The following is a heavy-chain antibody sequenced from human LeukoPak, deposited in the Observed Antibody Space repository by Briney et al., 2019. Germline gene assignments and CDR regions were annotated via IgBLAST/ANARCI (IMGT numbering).Heavy chain of an antibody. CDR1: GFTFSSYW. V-gene: IGHV3-74*01. D-gene: IGHD5-18*01. J-gene: IGHJ4*02. CDR3: ARGRTQLWPTDY. CDR2: INSDGSST. Sequence: GGSLRLSCAASGFTFSSYWMHWVRQAPGKGLVWVSRINSDGSSTSYAGSVKGRFTISRDNAKNTLYLQMNSLRAEDTAVYYCARGRTQLWPTDYWGQGTLVTVSS.